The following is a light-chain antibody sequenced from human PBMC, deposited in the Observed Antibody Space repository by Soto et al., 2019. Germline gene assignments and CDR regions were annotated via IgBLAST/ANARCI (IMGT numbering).Light chain of an antibody. J-gene: IGLJ2*01. CDR2: EVS. Sequence: QSVLTQPPSASGSPGQSVAISCTGTSSDVGGYNYVSWYQQHPGKVPKLMISEVSKRPSGVPDRFSGSKSGNTASLTVSGLQAEDEADYYCSSYAGSNTVIFGGGTKLTVL. V-gene: IGLV2-8*01. CDR1: SSDVGGYNY. CDR3: SSYAGSNTVI.